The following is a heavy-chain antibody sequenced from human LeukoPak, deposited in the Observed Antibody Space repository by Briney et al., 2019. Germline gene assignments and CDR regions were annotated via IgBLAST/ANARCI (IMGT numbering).Heavy chain of an antibody. J-gene: IGHJ3*02. D-gene: IGHD1-1*01. CDR2: IKSKIDGGTT. CDR1: GFTFSNAW. V-gene: IGHV3-15*01. Sequence: TGGSLRLSCAASGFTFSNAWMNWVRQAPGKGLDWVGRIKSKIDGGTTDYATPVKGRFTISRDDSKNTLYLQMNSLKTEDTAVYYCTIEVPWDIWGQGTMVTVSA. CDR3: TIEVPWDI.